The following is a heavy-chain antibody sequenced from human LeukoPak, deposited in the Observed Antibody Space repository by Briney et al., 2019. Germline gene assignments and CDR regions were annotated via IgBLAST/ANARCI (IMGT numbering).Heavy chain of an antibody. Sequence: AASVKVSCKASGYTFTSYYMHWVRQAPGQGLEWMGKINPSGGSTSYAQKFQGRVTMTRDTSTSTVYMELSSLRSEDTAVYYCARGRRITMVRGVIITYSFDYWGQGTLVTVSS. V-gene: IGHV1-46*01. CDR3: ARGRRITMVRGVIITYSFDY. J-gene: IGHJ4*02. CDR2: INPSGGST. CDR1: GYTFTSYY. D-gene: IGHD3-10*01.